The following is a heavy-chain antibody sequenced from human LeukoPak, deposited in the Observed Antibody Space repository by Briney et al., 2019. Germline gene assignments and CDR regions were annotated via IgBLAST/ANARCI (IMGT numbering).Heavy chain of an antibody. Sequence: ASVKVSCKASGYTFTAYYMHWVRQAPGQGLEWMAWIHPNSGGTNYAQRFQGRVTMTRDTSISTAYMELSRLRSDDTAVYYCARDGDYGSGSYYRGFFDYWGQGTLVTVSP. J-gene: IGHJ4*02. D-gene: IGHD3-10*01. V-gene: IGHV1-2*02. CDR3: ARDGDYGSGSYYRGFFDY. CDR1: GYTFTAYY. CDR2: IHPNSGGT.